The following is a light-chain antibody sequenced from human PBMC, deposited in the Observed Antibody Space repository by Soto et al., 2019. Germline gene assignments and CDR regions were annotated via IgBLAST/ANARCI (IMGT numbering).Light chain of an antibody. CDR1: KLGDKY. V-gene: IGLV3-1*01. Sequence: SYALTQPPSVSVSPGQTATISCSGDKLGDKYACWYQQKPGQSPVLVIYEDAKRPSGIPERFSGSNSGSTATLTISGTQTMDEADYYCQTWDSSSGWVFGTGTKVTVL. J-gene: IGLJ1*01. CDR2: EDA. CDR3: QTWDSSSGWV.